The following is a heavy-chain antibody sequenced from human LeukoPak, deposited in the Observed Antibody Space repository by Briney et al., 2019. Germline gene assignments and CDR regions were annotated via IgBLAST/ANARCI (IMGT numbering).Heavy chain of an antibody. CDR3: VPAPGGGPYYFDY. V-gene: IGHV1-2*02. D-gene: IGHD1-26*01. CDR2: INPKNGGT. Sequence: GASVKVSCKAFGYTFTGYYMHWVRQAPGQEIEWMGWINPKNGGTDSAQKFQGRFSMTRDTSISTAYMELSGLRSDDTAVYFCVPAPGGGPYYFDYWGQGTLVTVSS. CDR1: GYTFTGYY. J-gene: IGHJ4*02.